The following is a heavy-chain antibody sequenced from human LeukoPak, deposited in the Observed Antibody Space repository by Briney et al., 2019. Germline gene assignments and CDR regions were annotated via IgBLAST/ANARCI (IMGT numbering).Heavy chain of an antibody. V-gene: IGHV1-69*04. Sequence: SVKVSCKASGGTFSSYTISWVRQAPGRGLEWMGRIIPILGIANYAQKFQGRVTITADKSTSTAYMELSSLRSEDTAVYYCARDSPPWVVVPAADHDAFDIWGQGTMVTVSS. CDR2: IIPILGIA. CDR3: ARDSPPWVVVPAADHDAFDI. D-gene: IGHD2-2*01. J-gene: IGHJ3*02. CDR1: GGTFSSYT.